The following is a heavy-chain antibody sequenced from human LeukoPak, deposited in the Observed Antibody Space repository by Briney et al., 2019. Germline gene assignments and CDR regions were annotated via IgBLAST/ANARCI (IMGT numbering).Heavy chain of an antibody. CDR3: ARVRRTYYYYMDV. J-gene: IGHJ6*03. Sequence: PSETLSLTCTDSGYSISSGYYWGWIRQPPGKGLEWIGSIFHSGSTYYNPSLKSRVTISLDTSKNQFSLKLSSVTAADTAVYYCARVRRTYYYYMDVWGKGTTVTVSS. D-gene: IGHD2-21*01. CDR1: GYSISSGYY. CDR2: IFHSGST. V-gene: IGHV4-38-2*02.